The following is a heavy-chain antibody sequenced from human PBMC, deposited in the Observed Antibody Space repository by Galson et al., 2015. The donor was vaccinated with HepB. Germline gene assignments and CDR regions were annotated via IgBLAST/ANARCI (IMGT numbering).Heavy chain of an antibody. J-gene: IGHJ4*02. Sequence: SLKLSCAASGFTFNSYAMTWVRQAPGMGLQWVSSLSRSGSDSYYSDSVKGRFTISRDNSKKTLYLHMNSLKVDDTAVYYCAKDGMSLWFGDFSHHFDYWGQGTVVTVSS. CDR3: AKDGMSLWFGDFSHHFDY. D-gene: IGHD3-10*01. V-gene: IGHV3-23*01. CDR1: GFTFNSYA. CDR2: LSRSGSDS.